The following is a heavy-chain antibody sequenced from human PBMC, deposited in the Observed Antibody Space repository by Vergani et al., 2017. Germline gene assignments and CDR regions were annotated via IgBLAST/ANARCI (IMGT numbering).Heavy chain of an antibody. CDR1: GFTFSSYA. CDR3: AKDRSPGGYGDYVDY. V-gene: IGHV3-23*01. Sequence: EVQLLESGGGLVQPGGSLRLSCAASGFTFSSYAMSWVRQAPGKGLEWVSAISGRGGSTYYADSVKGRFTISRDNSKNTLYLQMNSLRAEDTAVYYCAKDRSPGGYGDYVDYWGQGTLVTVSS. J-gene: IGHJ4*02. D-gene: IGHD4-17*01. CDR2: ISGRGGST.